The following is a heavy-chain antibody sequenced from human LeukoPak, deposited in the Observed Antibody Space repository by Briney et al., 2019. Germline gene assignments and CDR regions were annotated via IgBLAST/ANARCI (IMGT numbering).Heavy chain of an antibody. CDR1: GGIFSSYA. J-gene: IGHJ4*02. CDR2: IIPILGIA. CDR3: ARDLPPYYFDY. V-gene: IGHV1-69*04. Sequence: SVKVSCRASGGIFSSYAISWVRQAPGQGLEWMGRIIPILGIANYAQKFQGRVTITADKSTSTAYMDLSSLRSEDTAVYYCARDLPPYYFDYWGQGTLVTVSS.